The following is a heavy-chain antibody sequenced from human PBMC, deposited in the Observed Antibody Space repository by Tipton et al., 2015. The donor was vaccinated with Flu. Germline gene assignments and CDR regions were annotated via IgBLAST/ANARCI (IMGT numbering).Heavy chain of an antibody. CDR3: AKDGCGGDCYSYYYYYMDV. Sequence: SLRLSCAASGFTFGDYAMHWVRQAPGKGLEWVSGISWNSGRIDYADSVKGRFTISRDNAKNSLYLQMNSLGAEDTALYYCAKDGCGGDCYSYYYYYMDVWGKGTTVTVSS. CDR2: ISWNSGRI. D-gene: IGHD2-21*01. J-gene: IGHJ6*03. CDR1: GFTFGDYA. V-gene: IGHV3-9*01.